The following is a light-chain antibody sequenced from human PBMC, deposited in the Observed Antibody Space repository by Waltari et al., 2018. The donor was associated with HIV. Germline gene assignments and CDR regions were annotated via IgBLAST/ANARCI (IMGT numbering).Light chain of an antibody. Sequence: VLTQPPSASGTPGQRVTIPCSASTSKIGSTYVFWYQHLPGTAPKLLSHRNDQRPSGVPDRFSASTAGTSASLAISGLRSEDEADYYCVAWDDSLRGVLFGGGTKVAVL. CDR3: VAWDDSLRGVL. J-gene: IGLJ2*01. CDR2: RND. V-gene: IGLV1-47*01. CDR1: TSKIGSTY.